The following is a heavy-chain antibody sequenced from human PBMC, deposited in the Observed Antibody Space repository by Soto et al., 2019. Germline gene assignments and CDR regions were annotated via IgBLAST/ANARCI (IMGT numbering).Heavy chain of an antibody. D-gene: IGHD2-8*02. CDR1: GGSISSENW. CDR3: ARDAGASRYYGMDV. CDR2: IYQSGST. Sequence: ETRSLSCPFSGGSISSENWWSWVRQAPGKGLEWIGEIYQSGSTHYTPSLKSRVSISLDKSKNQFFLKLHSVTAADTDVYYSARDAGASRYYGMDVWGQGTKVTVSS. J-gene: IGHJ6*02. V-gene: IGHV4-4*02.